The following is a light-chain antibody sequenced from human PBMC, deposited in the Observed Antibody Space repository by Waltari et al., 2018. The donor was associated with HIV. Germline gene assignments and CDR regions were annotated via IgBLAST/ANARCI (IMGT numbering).Light chain of an antibody. CDR1: QGIRNA. Sequence: DIHMTQSPSSLSASVGDRVTITCRATQGIRNALGWYQQKPGEAPKRLIYAASTLQNGVSSRFSGSGSGTEFTLTITSLQPEDVATYYCLQHNDYPRTFGQGTKLEIK. J-gene: IGKJ2*01. V-gene: IGKV1-17*01. CDR3: LQHNDYPRT. CDR2: AAS.